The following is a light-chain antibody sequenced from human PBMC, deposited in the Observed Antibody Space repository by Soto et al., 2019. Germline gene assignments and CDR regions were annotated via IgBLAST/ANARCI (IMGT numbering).Light chain of an antibody. V-gene: IGKV3-15*01. J-gene: IGKJ4*01. CDR2: RTS. CDR3: HQYHNWSRFT. CDR1: QGISSN. Sequence: LTQSPATLSVSPGERATLSCRASQGISSNLAWYQQRPGQAPKLLMFRTSTSVTGVPARFSGSGSGTEDYILINSRLSADFCAYYYHQYHNWSRFTFGGGTKVDIK.